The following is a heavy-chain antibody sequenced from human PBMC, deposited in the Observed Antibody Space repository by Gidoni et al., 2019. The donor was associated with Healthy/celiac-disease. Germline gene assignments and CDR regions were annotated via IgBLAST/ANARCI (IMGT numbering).Heavy chain of an antibody. CDR2: ISAYNGNT. D-gene: IGHD3-22*01. CDR1: GYTFTSYG. CDR3: ARTAAYDSSGYYSYYYYGMDV. J-gene: IGHJ6*02. V-gene: IGHV1-18*01. Sequence: VQLVQSVAEVKKPGASVTVSCQASGYTFTSYGISWVRQAPGQGLEWMGWISAYNGNTNYAQKLQGRVTRTTDTSTSTAYMELRSLRSDDTAVYDCARTAAYDSSGYYSYYYYGMDVWGQGTTVTVSS.